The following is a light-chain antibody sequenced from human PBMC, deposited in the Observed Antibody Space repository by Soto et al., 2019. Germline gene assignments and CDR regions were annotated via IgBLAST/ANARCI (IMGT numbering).Light chain of an antibody. V-gene: IGKV3-15*01. CDR1: QSISSN. CDR2: SAS. CDR3: QQYNNWLPIT. J-gene: IGKJ5*01. Sequence: EIVMTQSPSTLSVSPGERATLSCRASQSISSNLAWYQQKPGQAPRVLIYSASTRATGIPARFSGSGSGTEFTLTISSLQSEDFAVYYCQQYNNWLPITFGQGTRLEIK.